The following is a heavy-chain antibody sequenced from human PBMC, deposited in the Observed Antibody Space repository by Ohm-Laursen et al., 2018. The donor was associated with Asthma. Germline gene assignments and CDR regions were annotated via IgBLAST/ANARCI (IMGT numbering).Heavy chain of an antibody. CDR3: ARDRYGGSYYDY. CDR2: IYYTGSA. V-gene: IGHV4-31*03. Sequence: TLSLTCTVSGGSISSGGYYWGWIHQHPGKGLEWIGYIYYTGSAFYNPSLKSRVTISVDTSKNQFSLKLSSVTAADTAVYYCARDRYGGSYYDYWGQGTLVTVSS. CDR1: GGSISSGGYY. D-gene: IGHD1-26*01. J-gene: IGHJ4*02.